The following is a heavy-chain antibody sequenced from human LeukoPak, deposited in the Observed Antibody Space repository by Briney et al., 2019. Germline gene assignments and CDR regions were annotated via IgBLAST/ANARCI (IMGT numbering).Heavy chain of an antibody. CDR3: ASLTRDY. D-gene: IGHD4/OR15-4a*01. Sequence: PGGSLRLSCAASGFTFSSYGMHWVRQAPGKGLEWVAFIRYDGSNKYYADSVKGRFTISRDNSKNTFYLQMNSLRVEDTAVYYCASLTRDYWGQGTLVTVSS. CDR2: IRYDGSNK. V-gene: IGHV3-30*02. CDR1: GFTFSSYG. J-gene: IGHJ4*02.